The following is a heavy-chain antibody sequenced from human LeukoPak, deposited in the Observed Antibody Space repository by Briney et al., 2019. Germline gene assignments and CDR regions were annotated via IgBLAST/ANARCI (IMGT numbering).Heavy chain of an antibody. CDR2: INPNSGGT. CDR1: GYTFTGYY. CDR3: ASLWFGESFDAFDI. Sequence: ASVKVSCKASGYTFTGYYMHWVRQAPGQGLEWMGWINPNSGGTNYAQKFQGRVTMTRDTSISTAYMELGRLRSDDTAVYYCASLWFGESFDAFDIWGQGTMVTVSS. V-gene: IGHV1-2*02. D-gene: IGHD3-10*01. J-gene: IGHJ3*02.